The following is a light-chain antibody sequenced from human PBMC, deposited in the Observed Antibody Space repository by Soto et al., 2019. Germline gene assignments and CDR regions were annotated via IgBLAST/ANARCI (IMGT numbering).Light chain of an antibody. CDR2: DDC. J-gene: IGLJ1*01. CDR3: QVWDSSSDHYV. CDR1: NIGSKS. V-gene: IGLV3-21*02. Sequence: SYELTQPPSVSVAPGQTARITCGGNNIGSKSVHWYQQKPGQAPVLVVYDDCDRPSGIPERFSGSNSGNTATLTISRVEAGDDADYYCQVWDSSSDHYVFATGTKLTVL.